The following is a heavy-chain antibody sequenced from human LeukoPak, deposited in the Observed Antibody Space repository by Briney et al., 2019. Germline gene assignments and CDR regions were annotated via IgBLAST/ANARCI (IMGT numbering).Heavy chain of an antibody. V-gene: IGHV4-59*01. CDR1: GGSISGYY. CDR3: ARIGSRYDFWSGYYFDY. CDR2: LYYMRGA. J-gene: IGHJ4*02. Sequence: PSETLSLTCTVSGGSISGYYWSWSRQPPGKGVEWIGNLYYMRGARYKSSLKSRVTTSVDTSRNEFSLKLSSVTAADTAVYYCARIGSRYDFWSGYYFDYWGQGTLVTVSS. D-gene: IGHD3-3*01.